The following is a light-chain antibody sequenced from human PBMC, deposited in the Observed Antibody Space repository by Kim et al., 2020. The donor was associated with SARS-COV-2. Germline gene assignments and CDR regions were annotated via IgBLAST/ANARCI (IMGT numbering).Light chain of an antibody. CDR3: QTWGTGIQGV. J-gene: IGLJ3*02. Sequence: VKLTCTLSSGHSNYAIEWHQQQPEKGPRYLMKVNSDGSHTKGDGIPDRFSGSSSGAERYLAISSLQSEDEADYYCQTWGTGIQGVFGGGTQLTVL. CDR1: SGHSNYA. CDR2: VNSDGSH. V-gene: IGLV4-69*01.